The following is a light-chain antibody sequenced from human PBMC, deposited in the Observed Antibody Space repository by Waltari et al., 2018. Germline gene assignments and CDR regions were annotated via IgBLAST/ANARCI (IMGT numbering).Light chain of an antibody. V-gene: IGKV3-11*01. Sequence: EVVLTQSPATLSLAPGERATLSCRASQSVSYYLAWYQQKTGQAPRLLIYDASNRATGIPARFSGSGSGTDFTLTISSLEPEDFAVYYCQQRTNWPLTFGGGTKVEI. J-gene: IGKJ4*01. CDR2: DAS. CDR1: QSVSYY. CDR3: QQRTNWPLT.